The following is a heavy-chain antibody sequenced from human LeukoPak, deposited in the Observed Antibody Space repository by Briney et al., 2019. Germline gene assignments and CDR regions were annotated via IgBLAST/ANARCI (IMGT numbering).Heavy chain of an antibody. Sequence: SETLSPTCTVSGGSISSSSYYWGWIRQPPGKGLEWIGSIYYSGSTYYNPSLKSRVTISVDTSKNQFSLKLSSVTAADTAVYYCARRVSWSSSGTTNYFDYWGQGTLVTVSS. CDR1: GGSISSSSYY. CDR3: ARRVSWSSSGTTNYFDY. V-gene: IGHV4-39*01. D-gene: IGHD1-7*01. J-gene: IGHJ4*02. CDR2: IYYSGST.